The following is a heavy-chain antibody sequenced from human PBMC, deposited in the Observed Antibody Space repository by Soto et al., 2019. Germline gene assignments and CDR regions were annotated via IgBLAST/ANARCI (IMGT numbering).Heavy chain of an antibody. D-gene: IGHD1-26*01. CDR2: MFYSGST. CDR1: GASISSYY. CDR3: ARVGGAPLGAFDI. J-gene: IGHJ3*02. Sequence: AETLTLTCTVSGASISSYYCSWLRQPPGKGLEWIGYMFYSGSTKYNPPLTSRVTVAVDTSKNQFSLKLSFVTAADTAVYYCARVGGAPLGAFDIWGQGTMVTVSS. V-gene: IGHV4-59*01.